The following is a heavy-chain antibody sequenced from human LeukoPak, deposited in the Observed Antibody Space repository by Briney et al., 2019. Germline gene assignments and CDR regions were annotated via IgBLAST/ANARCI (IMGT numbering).Heavy chain of an antibody. Sequence: SETLSLTCTVSGGSISSGGYYWSWIRQPPGKGLEWIGYICHSGSTYYNPSLKSRVTISVDRSKNQFSLKLSSVTAADTAVYYCARDEYSSSAPPYWGQGTLVTVSS. J-gene: IGHJ4*02. CDR3: ARDEYSSSAPPY. CDR2: ICHSGST. CDR1: GGSISSGGYY. V-gene: IGHV4-30-2*01. D-gene: IGHD6-6*01.